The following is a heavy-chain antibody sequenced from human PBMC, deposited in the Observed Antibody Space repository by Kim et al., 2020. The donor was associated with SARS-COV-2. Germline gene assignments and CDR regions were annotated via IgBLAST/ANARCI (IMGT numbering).Heavy chain of an antibody. J-gene: IGHJ4*02. CDR3: AYNTFGGVIAGAY. CDR2: ISGSGGST. V-gene: IGHV3-23*01. Sequence: GGSLRLSCAASGFTFSSYAMSWVRQAPGKGLEWVSAISGSGGSTYYADSVKGRFTISRDNSKNTLYLQMNSLRAEDTAVYYCAYNTFGGVIAGAYWGQGTLVTVSS. D-gene: IGHD3-16*02. CDR1: GFTFSSYA.